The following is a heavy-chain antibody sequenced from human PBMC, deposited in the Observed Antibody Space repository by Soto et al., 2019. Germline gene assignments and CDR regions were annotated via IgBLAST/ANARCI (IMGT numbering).Heavy chain of an antibody. D-gene: IGHD3-10*01. V-gene: IGHV3-30-3*01. CDR3: ARGGGSGLQNYYYYGMDV. CDR2: ISYDGSNK. CDR1: GFTFSSYA. J-gene: IGHJ6*02. Sequence: GGSLRLSCAASGFTFSSYAMHWVRQAPGKGLEWVAVISYDGSNKYYADSVKGRFTISRDNSKNTLYLQMNSLRAEDTAVYYCARGGGSGLQNYYYYGMDVWGQGTTVTVSS.